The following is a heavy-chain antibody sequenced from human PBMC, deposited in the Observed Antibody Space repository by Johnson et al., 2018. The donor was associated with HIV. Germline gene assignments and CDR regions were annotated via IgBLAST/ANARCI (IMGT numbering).Heavy chain of an antibody. V-gene: IGHV3-53*01. J-gene: IGHJ3*02. D-gene: IGHD6-19*01. Sequence: VQLVESGGGLIQPGGSLRLSCAASGFTISSNYMSWVRQAPGKGLEWVSVMYSDGRTFYADSVKGRFTISRDNSKNTLYLQMNSLRAEDTAVYYCAREDGSGWWTRGDDAFDIWGQGTMVTVSA. CDR1: GFTISSNY. CDR2: MYSDGRT. CDR3: AREDGSGWWTRGDDAFDI.